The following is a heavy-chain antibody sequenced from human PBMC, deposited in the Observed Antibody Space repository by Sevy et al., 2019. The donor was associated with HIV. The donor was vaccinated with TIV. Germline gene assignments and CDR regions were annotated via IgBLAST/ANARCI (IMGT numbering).Heavy chain of an antibody. D-gene: IGHD6-19*01. CDR2: ISYDGSSK. Sequence: GGSLRLSCAASGFTFSSYAMHWVRQAPGKGLEWVAVISYDGSSKYNADSVKGRFTISRDYSKNTLYLQMNSLRAEDTAVYYCADSSGPYDYYGMDVWGQGTTVTVSS. CDR3: ADSSGPYDYYGMDV. J-gene: IGHJ6*02. V-gene: IGHV3-30-3*01. CDR1: GFTFSSYA.